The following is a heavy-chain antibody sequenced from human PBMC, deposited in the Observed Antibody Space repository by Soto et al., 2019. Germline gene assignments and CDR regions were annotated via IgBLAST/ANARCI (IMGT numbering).Heavy chain of an antibody. D-gene: IGHD3-10*01. V-gene: IGHV4-30-4*01. CDR1: GASINSGDDY. J-gene: IGHJ5*02. CDR3: TRLGITLARGVKLPKWFDP. CDR2: IYDTGST. Sequence: QVQLHESGPGLVTPSQTLSLTCTVSGASINSGDDYWSWVRQSPGKGLEWIGYIYDTGSTYYNLSFKSRINISVDTSKLQFSLKLTSVTAADSAPYCSTRLGITLARGVKLPKWFDPWGQGTLVTVSS.